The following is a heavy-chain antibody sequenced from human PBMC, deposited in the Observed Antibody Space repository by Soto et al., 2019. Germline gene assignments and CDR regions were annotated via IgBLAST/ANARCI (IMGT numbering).Heavy chain of an antibody. V-gene: IGHV4-34*01. CDR3: ARGRYDFWSGYYMGGDWFDP. J-gene: IGHJ5*02. D-gene: IGHD3-3*01. CDR2: INHSGST. Sequence: PSETLSLTCTVSGGSISGDYYWNWIRQAPGKGLEWIGEINHSGSTNYNPSLKSRVTISVDTSKNQFSLKLSSVTAADTAVYYCARGRYDFWSGYYMGGDWFDPWGQGTLVTVSS. CDR1: GGSISGDYY.